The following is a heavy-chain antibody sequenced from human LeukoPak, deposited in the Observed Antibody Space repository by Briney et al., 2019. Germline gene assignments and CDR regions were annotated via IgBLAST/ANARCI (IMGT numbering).Heavy chain of an antibody. Sequence: PSETLSLTCTVSGGSISSYYWSWIRQPPGKGLEWIGYIYYSGSTNYNPSLKSRVTISVDTSKNQFSLKLRSVTAADTAVYYCAAESERWLVRSWGQGTLVTVSS. CDR1: GGSISSYY. CDR3: AAESERWLVRS. V-gene: IGHV4-59*01. J-gene: IGHJ4*02. CDR2: IYYSGST. D-gene: IGHD6-19*01.